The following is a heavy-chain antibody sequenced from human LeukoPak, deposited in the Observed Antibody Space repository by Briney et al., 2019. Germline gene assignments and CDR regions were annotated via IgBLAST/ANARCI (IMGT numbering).Heavy chain of an antibody. Sequence: GGSLRLSCAASGFTFSHHWMNWVRQAPGEGLKWVATINQDGSENHYVDSVKGRFIISRDNAKNSLFLQMNSLRAEDTAVYYCGRGWPGYTSPLDYWGQGILVAVSS. J-gene: IGHJ4*02. CDR3: GRGWPGYTSPLDY. CDR2: INQDGSEN. V-gene: IGHV3-7*01. D-gene: IGHD5-12*01. CDR1: GFTFSHHW.